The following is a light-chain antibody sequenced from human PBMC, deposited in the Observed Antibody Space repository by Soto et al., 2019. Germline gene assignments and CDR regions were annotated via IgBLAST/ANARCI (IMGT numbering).Light chain of an antibody. J-gene: IGLJ2*01. CDR2: YDD. V-gene: IGLV1-36*01. CDR3: AAWDDSLNAVV. CDR1: SSNIGNNA. Sequence: QSVLSQPPSVSGAPRQRVTISCSGSSSNIGNNAVNWFQQLPGKAPKLLIYYDDLLTAGVSDRFSGSKSGTSASLAISALQSEHEADYHCAAWDDSLNAVVFGGGTQLTVL.